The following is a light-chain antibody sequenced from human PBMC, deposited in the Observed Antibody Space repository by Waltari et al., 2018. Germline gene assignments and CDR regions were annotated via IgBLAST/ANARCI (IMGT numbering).Light chain of an antibody. Sequence: QSVLTQPPSVSAAPGQKVTISCSGSSSNLENNYVSWYQQLPGTAPKLLIYDSHKRPSGIPDRFSGSKSGTSATLGITGLQTGDEADYYCATWDSSLSAGVFGTGTKVTVL. CDR3: ATWDSSLSAGV. J-gene: IGLJ1*01. CDR1: SSNLENNY. V-gene: IGLV1-51*01. CDR2: DSH.